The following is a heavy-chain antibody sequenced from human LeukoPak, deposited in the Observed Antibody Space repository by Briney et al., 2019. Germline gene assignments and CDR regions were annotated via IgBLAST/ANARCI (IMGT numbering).Heavy chain of an antibody. CDR1: GGSISSYY. D-gene: IGHD3-10*01. J-gene: IGHJ6*03. V-gene: IGHV4-4*07. CDR3: ARAVGSGSFQTYYYYMDV. CDR2: IYTSGST. Sequence: SETRSLTCTVSGGSISSYYWSWIRQPAGKGLEWIGRIYTSGSTNYNPSLKSRVTMSVDTSKNQFSLKLSSVTAADTAVYYCARAVGSGSFQTYYYYMDVWGKGTTVTISS.